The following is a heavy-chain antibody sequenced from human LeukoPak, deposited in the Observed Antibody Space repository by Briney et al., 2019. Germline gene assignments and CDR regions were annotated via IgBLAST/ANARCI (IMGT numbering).Heavy chain of an antibody. CDR3: ARYGSGSYIRPYYYYMDV. V-gene: IGHV1-46*01. D-gene: IGHD3-10*01. J-gene: IGHJ6*03. Sequence: ASVKVSCKASGYTFTSYYMHWVRQAPGQGLEWMGIINPSGGSTSYAQKFQGRVTITEDESTSTAYMELSSLRSEDTALYYCARYGSGSYIRPYYYYMDVWGKGTTVTVSS. CDR2: INPSGGST. CDR1: GYTFTSYY.